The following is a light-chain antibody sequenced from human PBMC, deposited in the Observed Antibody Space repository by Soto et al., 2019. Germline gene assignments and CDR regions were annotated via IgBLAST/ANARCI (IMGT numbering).Light chain of an antibody. Sequence: IQFTQSPSSLSASVGDRVTVNYRASQGISSYLAWYQQKPGKAPKFLIYAASTLQSGVPSRFTGSGSGTDFTLTITSLQSEDFATYYRLQVNSFPPSFGGGNQVDIK. CDR2: AAS. CDR1: QGISSY. CDR3: LQVNSFPPS. J-gene: IGKJ4*01. V-gene: IGKV1-9*01.